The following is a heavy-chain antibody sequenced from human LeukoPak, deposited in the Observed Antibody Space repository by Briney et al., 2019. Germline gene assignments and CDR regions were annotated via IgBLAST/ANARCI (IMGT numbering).Heavy chain of an antibody. CDR1: GFTFSNNW. CDR2: IKGDGSEK. CDR3: ARDLTGTLDY. V-gene: IGHV3-7*01. D-gene: IGHD1-20*01. Sequence: GGSLRLSCAASGFTFSNNWMSWVRQAPGKGLEWVANIKGDGSEKYYVDSVKGRFTISRDNTKNSLYLQMNSLRAEDTAVYYCARDLTGTLDYWGQGTLVTVSS. J-gene: IGHJ4*02.